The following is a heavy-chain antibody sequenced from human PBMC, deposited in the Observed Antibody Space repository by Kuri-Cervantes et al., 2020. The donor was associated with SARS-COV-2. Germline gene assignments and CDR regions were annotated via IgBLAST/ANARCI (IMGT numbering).Heavy chain of an antibody. CDR1: GGSISSSSYY. CDR2: IYYSGST. Sequence: GSLRLSGTVSGGSISSSSYYWGWIRQPPGKGREWIGSIYYSGSTYYNPSLKSRVTISVDTSKNQFSLKLSSVTAADTAVYYCSRQKYSYGFAGSGGIYYMDVWGKGTTVTVSS. CDR3: SRQKYSYGFAGSGGIYYMDV. D-gene: IGHD5-18*01. V-gene: IGHV4-39*01. J-gene: IGHJ6*03.